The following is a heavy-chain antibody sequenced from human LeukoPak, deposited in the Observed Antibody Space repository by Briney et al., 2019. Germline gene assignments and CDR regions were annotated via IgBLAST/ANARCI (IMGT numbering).Heavy chain of an antibody. CDR1: GGSISSYY. D-gene: IGHD6-19*01. J-gene: IGHJ4*02. CDR2: IYYSGTT. Sequence: SETLSLTCTVSGGSISSYYWSWIRQPPGKGLEWIGYIYYSGTTNYNPSLRSRVTISVDTSQSQFSLKLDSVTAADTAVYYCAKDHIAVAEFDYWGQGTLVTVSS. V-gene: IGHV4-59*01. CDR3: AKDHIAVAEFDY.